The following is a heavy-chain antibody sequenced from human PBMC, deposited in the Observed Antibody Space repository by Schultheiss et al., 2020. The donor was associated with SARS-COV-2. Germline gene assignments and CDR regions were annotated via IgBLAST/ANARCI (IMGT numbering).Heavy chain of an antibody. Sequence: SETLSLTCTVSGGSISSGGYYWSWIRQPAGKGLEWIGRIYTSGSTNYNPSLKSRVTISVDTSKNQFSLKLSSVTAADTAVYYCARVRSYYDSSGRGSAFDIWGQGTMVTVSS. CDR3: ARVRSYYDSSGRGSAFDI. D-gene: IGHD3-22*01. V-gene: IGHV4-61*02. CDR2: IYTSGST. CDR1: GGSISSGGYY. J-gene: IGHJ3*02.